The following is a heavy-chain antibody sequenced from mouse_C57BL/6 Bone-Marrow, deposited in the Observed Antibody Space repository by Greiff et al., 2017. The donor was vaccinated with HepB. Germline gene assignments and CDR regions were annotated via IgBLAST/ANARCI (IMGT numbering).Heavy chain of an antibody. J-gene: IGHJ3*01. CDR2: IYPRDGST. CDR1: GYTFTDHT. CDR3: ARTLYYYVSSYVFAY. D-gene: IGHD1-1*01. V-gene: IGHV1-78*01. Sequence: QVQLQQSDAELVKPGASVKISCKVSGYTFTDHTIHWMKQRPEQGLEWIGYIYPRDGSTKYNEKFKGKATLTADKSSSTAYMQLNSLTSEDSAVYFWARTLYYYVSSYVFAYWGKGTLVTVSA.